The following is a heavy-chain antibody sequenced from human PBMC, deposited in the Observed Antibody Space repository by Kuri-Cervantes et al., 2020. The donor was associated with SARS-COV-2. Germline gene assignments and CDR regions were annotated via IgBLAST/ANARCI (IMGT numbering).Heavy chain of an antibody. CDR1: GGSISSSSYY. CDR3: ARARYYDFWSGYSTLDAFDI. CDR2: IYYSGST. D-gene: IGHD3-3*01. Sequence: SETLSLTCTVSGGSISSSSYYWGWIRQPPGKGLEWIGSIYYSGSTYYNPSLKSRVTISVDTSKNQFSLKLSSVTAADTAVYYCARARYYDFWSGYSTLDAFDIWGQGTMVTVSS. V-gene: IGHV4-39*01. J-gene: IGHJ3*02.